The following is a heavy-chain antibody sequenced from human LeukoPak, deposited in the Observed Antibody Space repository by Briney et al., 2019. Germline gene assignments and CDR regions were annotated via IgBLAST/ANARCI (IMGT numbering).Heavy chain of an antibody. CDR2: IIPTFGTA. V-gene: IGHV1-69*13. J-gene: IGHJ5*02. CDR3: ARDRRSRYCSSTRCYLGCFDP. D-gene: IGHD2-2*01. Sequence: SVKVSCKASGYTFTSYGISWVRQAPGQGLEWMGGIIPTFGTAKYAQKFQGRVTITADESTSTAYMELSSLRSEDTDVYYCARDRRSRYCSSTRCYLGCFDPWGQGTLVTVSS. CDR1: GYTFTSYG.